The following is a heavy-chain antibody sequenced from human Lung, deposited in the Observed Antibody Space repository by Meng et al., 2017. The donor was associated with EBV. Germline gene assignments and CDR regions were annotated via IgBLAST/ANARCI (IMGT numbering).Heavy chain of an antibody. D-gene: IGHD4-23*01. CDR3: ARDEGGNSERGFQH. Sequence: LEEPGPGLVRPWWVRSATCAGSGGSVSSGTWWTGGRQPPGKGLEWVGEIYHSGSTNYNPSLKMRVTIAVDKSKNRFSLKLSSVTAADTAVYYCARDEGGNSERGFQHWGQGTLVTASS. CDR1: GGSVSSGTW. CDR2: IYHSGST. V-gene: IGHV4-4*02. J-gene: IGHJ1*01.